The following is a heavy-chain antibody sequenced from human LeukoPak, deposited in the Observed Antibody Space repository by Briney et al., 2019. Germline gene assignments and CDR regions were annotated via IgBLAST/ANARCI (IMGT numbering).Heavy chain of an antibody. D-gene: IGHD2-2*01. V-gene: IGHV1-18*01. CDR1: GYTFTSYG. J-gene: IGHJ4*02. Sequence: ASVKVSCKASGYTFTSYGISWVRQAPGQGLEWMGWISAYNGNTNYAQKLQGRVTMTTDTSTSTAYMELRSLRSDDTAVYFCARDRWSCSSSNCYLDYWGQGSLVTVSS. CDR3: ARDRWSCSSSNCYLDY. CDR2: ISAYNGNT.